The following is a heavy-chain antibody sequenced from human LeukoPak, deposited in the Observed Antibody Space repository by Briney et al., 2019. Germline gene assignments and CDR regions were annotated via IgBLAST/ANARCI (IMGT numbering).Heavy chain of an antibody. V-gene: IGHV3-23*01. D-gene: IGHD1-26*01. J-gene: IGHJ4*02. CDR2: ITNSGGST. CDR3: ARETSGSH. CDR1: GFSFSTYA. Sequence: GGSLRLSCAAVGFSFSTYAMTWVRQAPGKGLEWVSTITNSGGSTYYADSVKGRFTISRDNSKNSLYLQMNSLRAEDTAVYYCARETSGSHWGQGTLVTVSS.